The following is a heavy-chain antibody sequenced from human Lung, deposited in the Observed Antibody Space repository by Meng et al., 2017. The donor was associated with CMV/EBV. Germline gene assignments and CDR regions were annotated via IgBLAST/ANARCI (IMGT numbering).Heavy chain of an antibody. CDR2: ISSSSTYI. J-gene: IGHJ4*02. CDR3: ARETGSSGGYGPGY. Sequence: GGSLRLXCAASGLNFRTYSINWVRQALGKGLEWVSSISSSSTYIYYADTVKGRFTISRDNAKNSLYLQMNSLRAEDTAVYYCARETGSSGGYGPGYWGQGXLVTVSS. D-gene: IGHD6-19*01. V-gene: IGHV3-21*01. CDR1: GLNFRTYS.